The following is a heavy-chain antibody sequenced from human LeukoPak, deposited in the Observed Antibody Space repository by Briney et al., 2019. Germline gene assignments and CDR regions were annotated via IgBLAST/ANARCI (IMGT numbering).Heavy chain of an antibody. J-gene: IGHJ6*02. Sequence: SVKVSCKASGGTFISYAINWVRQAPGQGREWMGRIIPILGIANYAQKFQGRVTITADKSTSTAYMELSSLRSEDTAVYYCATQGGSGSSYYYYYGMDVWGQGTTVTVSS. CDR2: IIPILGIA. V-gene: IGHV1-69*04. CDR1: GGTFISYA. D-gene: IGHD3-10*01. CDR3: ATQGGSGSSYYYYYGMDV.